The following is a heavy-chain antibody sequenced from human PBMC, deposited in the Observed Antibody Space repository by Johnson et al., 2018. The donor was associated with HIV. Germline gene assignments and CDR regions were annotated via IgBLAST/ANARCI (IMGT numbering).Heavy chain of an antibody. Sequence: VQLVESGGGSVQPGGSLRLSCAASGFSVSNSYMSWVRQAPGKGLEWVSLIYSAGSTYYSDSVKDRFTISRDISKNTIDLQMNRLRAEDTAVYYCARDGETGKDAFDIWGQGTMVTVSS. CDR3: ARDGETGKDAFDI. J-gene: IGHJ3*02. D-gene: IGHD7-27*01. CDR2: IYSAGST. CDR1: GFSVSNSY. V-gene: IGHV3-66*01.